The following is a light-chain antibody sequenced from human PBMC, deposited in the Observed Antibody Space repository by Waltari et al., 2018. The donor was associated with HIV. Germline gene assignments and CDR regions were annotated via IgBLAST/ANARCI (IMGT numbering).Light chain of an antibody. V-gene: IGLV2-14*03. Sequence: QSALTQPASVSGSPGQSITISCTGTSSDVGGYKYVSWYQQYPGKAPKLIIYDVTNRPSGVSNRFSGSKSGNTASLTISGLQAEDEADYYCCSYTSSITGSVFGTGTKVTVL. CDR2: DVT. J-gene: IGLJ1*01. CDR3: CSYTSSITGSV. CDR1: SSDVGGYKY.